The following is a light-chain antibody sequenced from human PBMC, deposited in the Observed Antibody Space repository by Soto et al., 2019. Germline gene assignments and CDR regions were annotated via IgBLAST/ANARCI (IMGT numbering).Light chain of an antibody. J-gene: IGKJ3*01. V-gene: IGKV1-39*01. CDR2: AAS. CDR3: QHYDNLVT. Sequence: DIQMTQSPSSLSASVGDRVTITCRASQSISSYLNWYQQKPGKAPKLLIYAASSLQSGVPSRFSGSGSGTDFTLTINSLQPEDIATYYCQHYDNLVTFGPGTKVDIK. CDR1: QSISSY.